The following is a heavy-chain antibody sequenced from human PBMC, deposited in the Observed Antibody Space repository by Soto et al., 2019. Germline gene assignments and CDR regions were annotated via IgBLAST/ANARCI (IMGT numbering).Heavy chain of an antibody. CDR1: GFSFSGSA. V-gene: IGHV3-73*02. CDR3: SRLDVDTAMAYHF. Sequence: EVQVVESGGGLVQPGGSLKLSCAASGFSFSGSAVHWVRQASGKGLEWVGRIGSKANSYATAYAASVKGRFTISRDDSKNTAYLQMNSLKTEDTAVYYCSRLDVDTAMAYHFWGQGTLVTVSS. CDR2: IGSKANSYAT. J-gene: IGHJ4*02. D-gene: IGHD5-18*01.